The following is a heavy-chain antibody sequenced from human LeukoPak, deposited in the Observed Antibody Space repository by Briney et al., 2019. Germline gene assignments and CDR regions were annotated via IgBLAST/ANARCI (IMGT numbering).Heavy chain of an antibody. CDR3: AGGLRLEYLYDY. Sequence: SETLSLTCTVSGGSISSSSYYWGWIRQPPGKGLGWIGSIYYSGSTYYNPSLKSRVTISVDTSKNQFSLKLSSVTAADTAVYYCAGGLRLEYLYDYWGQGTLVTVSS. CDR1: GGSISSSSYY. V-gene: IGHV4-39*07. J-gene: IGHJ4*02. D-gene: IGHD5-12*01. CDR2: IYYSGST.